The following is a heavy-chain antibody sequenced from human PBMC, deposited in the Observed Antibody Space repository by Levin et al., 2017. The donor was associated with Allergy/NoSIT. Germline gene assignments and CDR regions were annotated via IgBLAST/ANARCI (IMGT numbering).Heavy chain of an antibody. CDR2: INPSGGST. CDR3: ARDSKWELLPIGFDP. D-gene: IGHD1-26*01. Sequence: ASVKVSCKASGYTFTSYYMHWVRQAPGQGLEWMGIINPSGGSTSYAQKFQGRVTMTRDTSTSTVYMELSSLRSEDTAVYYCARDSKWELLPIGFDPWGQGTLVTVSS. J-gene: IGHJ5*02. CDR1: GYTFTSYY. V-gene: IGHV1-46*01.